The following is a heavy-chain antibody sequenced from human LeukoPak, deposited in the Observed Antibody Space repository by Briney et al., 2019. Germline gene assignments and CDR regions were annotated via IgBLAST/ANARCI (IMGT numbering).Heavy chain of an antibody. V-gene: IGHV3-33*01. CDR1: GFTFSSYG. D-gene: IGHD2-2*01. CDR2: MWYDGSNK. Sequence: PGGSLRLSCAASGFTFSSYGMHWVRQAPGKGLEWVAVMWYDGSNKYYADSVKGRFTISRDNSKNTLYLQMNSLRVEDTAVYYCARDTKGSPFDYWGQGTLVTVSS. CDR3: ARDTKGSPFDY. J-gene: IGHJ4*02.